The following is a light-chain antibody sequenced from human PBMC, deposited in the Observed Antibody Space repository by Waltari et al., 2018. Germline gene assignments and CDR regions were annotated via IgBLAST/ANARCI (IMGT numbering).Light chain of an antibody. CDR1: SLRSYY. CDR3: HSRAGSGVAGS. CDR2: DKN. Sequence: SSELTQDPAVSVAMGQTARITCQGDSLRSYYASWYQQRPGQAPILVMYDKNNRPSGVPDRFSGSSSHNTASVTITGAQAEDEASYYCHSRAGSGVAGSFGGGTKLTVL. J-gene: IGLJ2*01. V-gene: IGLV3-19*01.